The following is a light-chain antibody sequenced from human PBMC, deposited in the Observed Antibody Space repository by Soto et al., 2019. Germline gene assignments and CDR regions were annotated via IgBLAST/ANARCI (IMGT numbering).Light chain of an antibody. CDR2: DAS. CDR3: QQRSTWPYT. J-gene: IGKJ2*01. Sequence: EIVLTQSPATLSLSPGERASLSCRASQSVSSNLAWYQQKPGQAPRLLISDASNRATGIPARFTGSGSGTDITLTISSLEPEDFAVYYCQQRSTWPYTFGQGTKLEIK. V-gene: IGKV3-11*01. CDR1: QSVSSN.